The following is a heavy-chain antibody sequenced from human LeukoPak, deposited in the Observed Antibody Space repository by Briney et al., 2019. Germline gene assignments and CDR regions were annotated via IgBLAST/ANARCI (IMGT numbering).Heavy chain of an antibody. CDR2: IYHSGST. CDR3: ARGGEYGSGSYYKY. Sequence: SETLSLTCAVSGGSISSSNWWSWVRQPPGKGLEWIGEIYHSGSTNYNPSLKSRVTISVDKSKNQFSLKLSSVTAADTAVYYCARGGEYGSGSYYKYWGQGTLVTVSS. V-gene: IGHV4-4*02. J-gene: IGHJ4*02. CDR1: GGSISSSNW. D-gene: IGHD3-10*01.